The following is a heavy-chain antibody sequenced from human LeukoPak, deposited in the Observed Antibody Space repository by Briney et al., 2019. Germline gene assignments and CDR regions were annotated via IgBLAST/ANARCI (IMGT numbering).Heavy chain of an antibody. CDR2: IYYSGST. Sequence: PSETLSLTCTVSGGSISSSSYYWGWIRQPPGKGLEWIGSIYYSGSTYYNPSLKSRVTISVDTSKNQFSLKLSSVTAADTAVYYCARDDSGSYKYYYYYYYMDVWGKGTTVTVSS. CDR1: GGSISSSSYY. J-gene: IGHJ6*03. CDR3: ARDDSGSYKYYYYYYYMDV. V-gene: IGHV4-39*07. D-gene: IGHD1-26*01.